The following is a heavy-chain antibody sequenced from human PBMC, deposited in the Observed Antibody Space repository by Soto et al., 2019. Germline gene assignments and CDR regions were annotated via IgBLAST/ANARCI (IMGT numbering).Heavy chain of an antibody. CDR2: IIPIFGTA. D-gene: IGHD2-21*02. Sequence: SVKVSCKASGGTFSSYAISWVRQAPGQGLDWMGGIIPIFGTANYAQKFQGRVTITADESTSTAYMELSSLRSEDTAVYYCARAPSLAYCGGDCYLGFDYWGQGTLVTVSS. CDR3: ARAPSLAYCGGDCYLGFDY. V-gene: IGHV1-69*13. J-gene: IGHJ4*02. CDR1: GGTFSSYA.